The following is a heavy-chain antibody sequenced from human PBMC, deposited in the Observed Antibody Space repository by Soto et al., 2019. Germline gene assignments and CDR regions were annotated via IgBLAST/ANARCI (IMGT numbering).Heavy chain of an antibody. J-gene: IGHJ6*02. Sequence: GASVKVSCKASGYTFTGYYMHWVRQAPGQGLEWMGWINPNSGGTNYAQKFQGRVTMTRDTSISTAYMELSRLRTDDTAVYHCARDDFWSGYPLIYYYYGMDVWGQGTTVTVSS. CDR1: GYTFTGYY. CDR3: ARDDFWSGYPLIYYYYGMDV. CDR2: INPNSGGT. D-gene: IGHD3-3*01. V-gene: IGHV1-2*02.